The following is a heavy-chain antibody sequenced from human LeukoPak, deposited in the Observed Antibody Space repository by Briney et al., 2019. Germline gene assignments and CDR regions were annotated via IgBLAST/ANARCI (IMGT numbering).Heavy chain of an antibody. CDR1: GGSFSGYY. CDR3: ARVGGSYFPDAFDI. Sequence: SETLSLTCAVYGGSFSGYYWSWIRQPPGKGLEWIGEINHSGSTNYNPSLKSRVTISVDTSKNQFSLKLSSVTAADTAVYYCARVGGSYFPDAFDIWGQGTMVTVSS. J-gene: IGHJ3*02. CDR2: INHSGST. V-gene: IGHV4-34*01. D-gene: IGHD1-26*01.